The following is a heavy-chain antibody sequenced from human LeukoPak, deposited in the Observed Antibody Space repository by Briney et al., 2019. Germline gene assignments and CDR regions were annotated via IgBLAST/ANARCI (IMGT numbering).Heavy chain of an antibody. J-gene: IGHJ4*02. CDR1: GFTFSSYA. CDR2: ISGSGGST. CDR3: AKGDDFWSGYPTFDY. D-gene: IGHD3-3*01. Sequence: GGSLRLSCAASGFTFSSYAMSWVRQAPGKGLEWVSAISGSGGSTYYADSVKGRFTISRDNSKNTLYQQMNSLRAEDTAVYYCAKGDDFWSGYPTFDYWGQGTLVTVSS. V-gene: IGHV3-23*01.